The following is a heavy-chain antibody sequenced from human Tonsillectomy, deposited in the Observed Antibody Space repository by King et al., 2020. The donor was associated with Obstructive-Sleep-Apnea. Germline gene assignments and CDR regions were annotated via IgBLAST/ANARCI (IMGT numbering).Heavy chain of an antibody. J-gene: IGHJ6*02. CDR1: GFTFSGSA. Sequence: VQLVESGGGLVQPGGSLKLSCAASGFTFSGSAMHWFRQASGKGLEWVGRIRSKDNSYVTAYAASVKGRFTISRGNSKNTLYLQMDSLRPEDTAVYFCARVREPFCDSSRRDYYGLDVWGQGATVTVSS. D-gene: IGHD3-22*01. V-gene: IGHV3-73*01. CDR2: IRSKDNSYVT. CDR3: ARVREPFCDSSRRDYYGLDV.